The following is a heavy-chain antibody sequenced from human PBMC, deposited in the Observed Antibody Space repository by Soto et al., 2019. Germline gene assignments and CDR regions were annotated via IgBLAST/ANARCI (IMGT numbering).Heavy chain of an antibody. V-gene: IGHV1-2*02. CDR3: ARAYGDYYGDAFDI. CDR2: INPNSGGT. D-gene: IGHD4-17*01. CDR1: GYTFTGYY. J-gene: IGHJ3*02. Sequence: QVQLVQSGAEVKKPGASVKVSCKASGYTFTGYYMHWVRQAPGQGLEWMGWINPNSGGTNYAQKFQGRVTITRDTSISTADMELSRLRSDDTAVYYCARAYGDYYGDAFDIWGQGTMVTVSS.